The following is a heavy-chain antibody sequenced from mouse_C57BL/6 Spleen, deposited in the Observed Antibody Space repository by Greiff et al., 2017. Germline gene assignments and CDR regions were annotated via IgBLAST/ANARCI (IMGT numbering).Heavy chain of an antibody. CDR2: ISSGGSYT. J-gene: IGHJ2*01. D-gene: IGHD2-4*01. CDR3: ARHRDYDGYFGY. V-gene: IGHV5-6*01. Sequence: EVQLVESGGDLVKPGGSLKLSCAASGFTFSSYGMSWVRQTPDKRLEWVATISSGGSYTYYPDSVKGRFTISRDNAKNTLYLQMSSLKSEDTAMYYCARHRDYDGYFGYWGQGTTLTVSA. CDR1: GFTFSSYG.